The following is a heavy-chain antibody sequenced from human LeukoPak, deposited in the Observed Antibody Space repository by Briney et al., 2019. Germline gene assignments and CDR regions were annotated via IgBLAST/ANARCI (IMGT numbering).Heavy chain of an antibody. CDR1: GFTFSSYG. D-gene: IGHD5-18*01. CDR3: AKGLTGGYSYGYGIDY. V-gene: IGHV3-30*02. CDR2: IRYDGSNK. Sequence: GGSLRLSCAASGFTFSSYGMHWVRQAPGKGLEWVAFIRYDGSNKYYADSVKGRFTISRDNSKNTLYLQMISLRAEDTAVYYCAKGLTGGYSYGYGIDYWGQGTLVTVSS. J-gene: IGHJ4*02.